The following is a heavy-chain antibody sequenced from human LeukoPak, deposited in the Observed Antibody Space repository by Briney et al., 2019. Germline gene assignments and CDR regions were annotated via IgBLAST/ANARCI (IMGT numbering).Heavy chain of an antibody. D-gene: IGHD3-10*01. J-gene: IGHJ2*01. CDR1: GGSISGTNW. V-gene: IGHV4-59*01. Sequence: PSETLSLTCGVSGGSISGTNWWSWIRQPPGKGLECIGYISYSGSTNFNPSLQSRVTMSVATSKNQFSLKLNSVTAADTAVYYCAKAMSSAWNFDLWGRGTLVTVSS. CDR3: AKAMSSAWNFDL. CDR2: ISYSGST.